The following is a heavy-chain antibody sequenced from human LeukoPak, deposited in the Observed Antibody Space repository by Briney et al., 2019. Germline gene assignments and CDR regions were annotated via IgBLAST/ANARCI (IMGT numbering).Heavy chain of an antibody. CDR1: GGSISSYY. J-gene: IGHJ6*02. Sequence: PSETLSLTCTVSGGSISSYYWSWIRQPPGKGLEWIGYIYYSGSTNYNPSLRSRVTISVDTSKNQFSLKLSSVTAADTAVYYCARDTDPLVATRSAPMDVWGQGTTVTVSS. V-gene: IGHV4-59*12. CDR3: ARDTDPLVATRSAPMDV. D-gene: IGHD5-12*01. CDR2: IYYSGST.